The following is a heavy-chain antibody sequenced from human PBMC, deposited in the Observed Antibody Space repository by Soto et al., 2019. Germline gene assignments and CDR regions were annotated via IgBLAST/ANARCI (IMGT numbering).Heavy chain of an antibody. V-gene: IGHV1-18*04. D-gene: IGHD1-26*01. CDR3: GRGRSGQIVVFY. CDR2: ISGYNGNT. CDR1: GYTFTSHG. Sequence: ASVKVSCKASGYTFTSHGISWVQQAPGQGLEWMGWISGYNGNTNYAQKLQGRVTMTTDTSTSTAYMELKNLSPDDTAVYYCGRGRSGQIVVFYWGQGTPVTVSS. J-gene: IGHJ4*02.